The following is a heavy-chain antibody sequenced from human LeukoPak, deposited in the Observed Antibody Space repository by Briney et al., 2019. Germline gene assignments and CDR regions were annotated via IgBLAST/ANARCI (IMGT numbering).Heavy chain of an antibody. CDR3: ARGADGVSSNSRGWFDP. Sequence: GGSLRLSCAASGFTFSLYGMHWVRQAPGKGLEWVAVISYDGSNKYYADSVKGRFTISRDNAKNSLYLQMNSLRAEDTAVYSCARGADGVSSNSRGWFDPWGQGTLVTVSS. CDR1: GFTFSLYG. V-gene: IGHV3-30*03. J-gene: IGHJ5*02. D-gene: IGHD2-15*01. CDR2: ISYDGSNK.